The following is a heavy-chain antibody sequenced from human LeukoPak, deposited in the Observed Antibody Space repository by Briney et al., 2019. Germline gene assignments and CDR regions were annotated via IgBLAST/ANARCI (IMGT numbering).Heavy chain of an antibody. CDR3: ARLGTAMVTYGMDV. Sequence: SETLSLTCTVSGGSISSYYWSWIRQPPGKGLEWIGYIYYSGSTNYNPSLKSRVTISVDTSKNQFSLKLSSVTAADTAVYYCARLGTAMVTYGMDVWGQGTTVTVPS. J-gene: IGHJ6*02. CDR1: GGSISSYY. D-gene: IGHD5-18*01. CDR2: IYYSGST. V-gene: IGHV4-59*08.